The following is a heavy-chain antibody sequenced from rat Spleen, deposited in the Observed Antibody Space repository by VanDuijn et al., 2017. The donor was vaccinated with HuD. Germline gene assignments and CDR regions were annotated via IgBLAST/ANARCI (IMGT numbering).Heavy chain of an antibody. Sequence: EVQLVESGGGLVQPGRSLKLSCAASGFTFSNYYMAWVRQAPTKGLEWVAYISTGGGSTYYRDSVKGRFTISRDTAQNTLYLQMNSLRSEDTATYYCARGPRILLIDWFAYWGPGTMVTVSS. CDR2: ISTGGGST. J-gene: IGHJ1*01. CDR3: ARGPRILLIDWFAY. CDR1: GFTFSNYY. D-gene: IGHD1-6*01. V-gene: IGHV5-27*01.